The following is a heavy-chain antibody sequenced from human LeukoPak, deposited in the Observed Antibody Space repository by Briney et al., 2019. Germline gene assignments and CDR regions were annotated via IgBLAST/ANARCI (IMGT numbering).Heavy chain of an antibody. CDR2: IYYSGST. V-gene: IGHV4-59*01. J-gene: IGHJ6*02. CDR1: GGSINNYY. CDR3: AREAVAGGSGSNYYYYGADV. Sequence: SETLSLTCTVSGGSINNYYWSWIRQPPGKGLEWIGYIYYSGSTNYNPSLKSRVTISVDTSKNQFSLKLTSVTAADKAVYYCAREAVAGGSGSNYYYYGADVWGQGTTVTVSS. D-gene: IGHD3-10*01.